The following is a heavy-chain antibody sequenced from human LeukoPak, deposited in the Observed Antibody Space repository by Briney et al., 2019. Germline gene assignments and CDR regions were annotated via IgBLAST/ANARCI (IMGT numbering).Heavy chain of an antibody. D-gene: IGHD1-1*01. CDR3: ARAGGNNYRLFDY. CDR2: IYPGDSDT. Sequence: GESLKISCKASGYSFTSYWIGWVRQMPGKGLEWMGIIYPGDSDTRYSPSFQGQVTISADKSISAAYLQWSSLKASDSAMYYCARAGGNNYRLFDYWGQGTLLTVSS. J-gene: IGHJ4*02. V-gene: IGHV5-51*01. CDR1: GYSFTSYW.